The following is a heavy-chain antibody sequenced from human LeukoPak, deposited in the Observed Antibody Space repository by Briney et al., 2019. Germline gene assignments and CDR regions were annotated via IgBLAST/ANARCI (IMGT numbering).Heavy chain of an antibody. CDR3: AKEAVAGYYFES. CDR1: GFTFSSYG. J-gene: IGHJ4*02. CDR2: IWYDGSNK. V-gene: IGHV3-33*06. D-gene: IGHD6-19*01. Sequence: GGSLRLSCAASGFTFSSYGMHWVRQAPGKGLEWVAVIWYDGSNKYYADSVKGRFTISRDTSKNTLYLQMNSLRAEDTAVYYCAKEAVAGYYFESWGQGTLVTVSS.